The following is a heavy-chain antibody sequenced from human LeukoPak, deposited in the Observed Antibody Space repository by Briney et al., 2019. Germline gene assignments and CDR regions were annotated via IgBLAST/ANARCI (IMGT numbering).Heavy chain of an antibody. CDR2: ISCDGSNK. Sequence: GRSLRRYCAASGFTFSSYAMHWVRQAPGKGLEWVAVISCDGSNKYYADSVKGRFTISRDNSKNTLYLQMNSLRAEDTAVYYCARGSSWYFSYRGAYGMDVWGQGTTVTVSS. CDR3: ARGSSWYFSYRGAYGMDV. D-gene: IGHD6-13*01. J-gene: IGHJ6*02. CDR1: GFTFSSYA. V-gene: IGHV3-30*04.